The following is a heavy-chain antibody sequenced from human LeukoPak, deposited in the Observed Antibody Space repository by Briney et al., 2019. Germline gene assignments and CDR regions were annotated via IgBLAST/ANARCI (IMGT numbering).Heavy chain of an antibody. CDR2: INQDGSEK. D-gene: IGHD2-2*01. V-gene: IGHV3-7*04. J-gene: IGHJ4*02. CDR3: SRAASQY. CDR1: GFTFSNYW. Sequence: GGSLRLSCAASGFTFSNYWMTWVRQAPGKGLEWVANINQDGSEKYYVDSVKGRLTISRDNAKNSLYLQMNSLRAEDTAAYYCSRAASQYWGQGTLVTVSS.